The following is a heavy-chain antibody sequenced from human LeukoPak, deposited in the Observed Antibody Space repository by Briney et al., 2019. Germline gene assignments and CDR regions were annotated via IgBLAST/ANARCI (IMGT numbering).Heavy chain of an antibody. J-gene: IGHJ3*02. CDR2: ISSSTAYL. D-gene: IGHD3-16*01. V-gene: IGHV3-21*01. Sequence: GGSLRLSCAASGFTFRSYTMNWVRQAPGKGLEWVSSISSSTAYLYYADSVRGRFTVSRDNTQNSLYLQMSSLRAEDTAVYYCAREALLTRLSSGDAFDIWGQGTMVTVSS. CDR3: AREALLTRLSSGDAFDI. CDR1: GFTFRSYT.